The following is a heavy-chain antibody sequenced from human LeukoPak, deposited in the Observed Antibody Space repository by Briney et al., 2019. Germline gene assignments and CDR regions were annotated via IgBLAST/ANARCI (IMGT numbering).Heavy chain of an antibody. CDR2: IRSKAYGGTT. D-gene: IGHD1-26*01. J-gene: IGHJ4*02. V-gene: IGHV3-49*04. Sequence: GGSLRLSCTASGLTFGDYAMSWVRQAPGKGLEWVGFIRSKAYGGTTEYAASVKGRFTISRDDSKSIAYLQMNSLKAEDTAVYYCTSGSYGGQGTLVTVSS. CDR3: TSGSY. CDR1: GLTFGDYA.